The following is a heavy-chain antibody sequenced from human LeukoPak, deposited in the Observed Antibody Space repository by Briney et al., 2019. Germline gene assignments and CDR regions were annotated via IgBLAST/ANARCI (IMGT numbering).Heavy chain of an antibody. D-gene: IGHD1-26*01. CDR3: ARDLGGTEYFQH. Sequence: GGSLRLSCAASGFTFSSYGMHWVRQAPGKGLEWVAVIWYDGSNKYYADSVKGRFTISRDNSKNTLYLQMNSLRAEDTAVYYCARDLGGTEYFQHWGQGTLVTVSS. J-gene: IGHJ1*01. CDR2: IWYDGSNK. CDR1: GFTFSSYG. V-gene: IGHV3-33*01.